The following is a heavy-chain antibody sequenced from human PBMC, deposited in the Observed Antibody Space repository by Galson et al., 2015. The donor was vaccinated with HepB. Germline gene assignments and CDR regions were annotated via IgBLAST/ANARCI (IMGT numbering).Heavy chain of an antibody. D-gene: IGHD3-22*01. J-gene: IGHJ3*02. CDR1: GGSISSYY. CDR2: IYYSGST. CDR3: ARDIGSSGYYQDKEDAFDI. V-gene: IGHV4-59*01. Sequence: ETLSLTCTVSGGSISSYYWSWIRQPPGKGLEWIGYIYYSGSTNYNPSLKSRVTISVDTSKNQFSLKLSSVTAADTAVYYCARDIGSSGYYQDKEDAFDIWGQGTMVTVSS.